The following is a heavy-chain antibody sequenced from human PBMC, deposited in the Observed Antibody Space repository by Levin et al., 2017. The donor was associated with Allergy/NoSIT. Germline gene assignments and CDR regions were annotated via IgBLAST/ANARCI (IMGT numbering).Heavy chain of an antibody. J-gene: IGHJ6*02. V-gene: IGHV4-34*01. D-gene: IGHD6-13*01. CDR2: INHSGST. Sequence: SQTLSLTCAVYGGSFSGYYWSWIRQPPGKGLEWIGEINHSGSTNYNPSLKSRVTISVDTSKNQFSLKLSSVTAADTAVYYCARGRAAAVYPSHYYYYGMDVWGQGTTVTVSS. CDR1: GGSFSGYY. CDR3: ARGRAAAVYPSHYYYYGMDV.